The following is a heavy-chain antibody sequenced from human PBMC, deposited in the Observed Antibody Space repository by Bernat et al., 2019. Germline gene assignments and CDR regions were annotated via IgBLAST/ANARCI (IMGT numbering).Heavy chain of an antibody. Sequence: EMQLVESGGGVVQPGGSLRLSCAASGFTFDDYAMHWVRQAPGKGLEWVSLISGDGGSTYYADSVKGRFTISRDNSKNSLYLQMNSLRTEDTALYYCAKDIRDFWSGYGGDNWFDPWGQGTLVTVSS. D-gene: IGHD3-3*01. J-gene: IGHJ5*02. CDR1: GFTFDDYA. V-gene: IGHV3-43*02. CDR2: ISGDGGST. CDR3: AKDIRDFWSGYGGDNWFDP.